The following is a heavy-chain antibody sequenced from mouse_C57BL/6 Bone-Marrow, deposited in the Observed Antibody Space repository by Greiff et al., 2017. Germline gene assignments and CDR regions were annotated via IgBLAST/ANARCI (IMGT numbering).Heavy chain of an antibody. CDR3: ARLLRYYYAMDY. V-gene: IGHV3-3*01. CDR2: TFYSGIT. Sequence: EVMLVESGPSLVRPSQTLSLTCTVTGFSINSDCYWIWIRQFPGNKLEYIGYTFYSGITYYNPSLESRTYITRDTSKNQFSLKLSSVTTEDTATYYCARLLRYYYAMDYWGQGTSVTVSS. D-gene: IGHD1-1*01. J-gene: IGHJ4*01. CDR1: GFSINSDCY.